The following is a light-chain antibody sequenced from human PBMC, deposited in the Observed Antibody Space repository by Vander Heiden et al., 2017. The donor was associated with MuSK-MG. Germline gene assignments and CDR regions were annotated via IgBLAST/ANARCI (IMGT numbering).Light chain of an antibody. CDR2: SAS. CDR3: CPTDNDRRT. J-gene: IGKJ2*01. CDR1: QGISSY. Sequence: DIQLTQSPSSLSASVGDRVTITCRVSQGISSYIDCYRQKPGRVPKLLLYSASNSQSAVISPISSSRSAGAFTLTIISMLPADDATYYACPTDNDRRTFGQGTKVEIK. V-gene: IGKV1-27*01.